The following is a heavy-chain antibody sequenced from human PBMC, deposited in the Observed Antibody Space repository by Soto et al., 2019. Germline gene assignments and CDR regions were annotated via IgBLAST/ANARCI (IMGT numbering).Heavy chain of an antibody. D-gene: IGHD5-18*01. Sequence: QLQLQESGSGLVKPSQTLSLTCAVSGGSISSGGYSWSWIRQPPGKGLEWIGYIYHSGSTYYNPSLKSRVTISVDRSKNQFSLKLSSVTAADTAVYYCARAESSVDTAKAPFDYWGQGTLVTVSS. J-gene: IGHJ4*02. V-gene: IGHV4-30-2*01. CDR3: ARAESSVDTAKAPFDY. CDR2: IYHSGST. CDR1: GGSISSGGYS.